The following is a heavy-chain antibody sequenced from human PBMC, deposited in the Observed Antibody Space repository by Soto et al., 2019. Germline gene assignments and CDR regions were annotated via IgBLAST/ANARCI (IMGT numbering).Heavy chain of an antibody. V-gene: IGHV1-2*02. D-gene: IGHD3-3*01. CDR2: INPNSGGT. CDR3: ARGGYDFWSGYFRNRYYYYGMDV. CDR1: GYTFTGYY. Sequence: ASVKVSCKASGYTFTGYYMHWLRQAPGQGLEWMGWINPNSGGTNYAQKFQGRVTMTRDTSISTAYMELSRLRSDDTAVYYCARGGYDFWSGYFRNRYYYYGMDVWGQGTTVTVSS. J-gene: IGHJ6*02.